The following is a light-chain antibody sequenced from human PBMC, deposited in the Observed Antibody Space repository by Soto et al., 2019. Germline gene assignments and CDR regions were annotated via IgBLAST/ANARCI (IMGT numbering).Light chain of an antibody. J-gene: IGLJ2*01. V-gene: IGLV2-8*01. Sequence: QSALTQPPSASGSPGQSVTISCTGTSSDIGGYNYISWYQHQPGKAPKLMIYEVSKRPSGVPDRFSASKSGNTASLTVSGLQAEDEADYYCASYAARSVVFGGGTKVTVL. CDR3: ASYAARSVV. CDR2: EVS. CDR1: SSDIGGYNY.